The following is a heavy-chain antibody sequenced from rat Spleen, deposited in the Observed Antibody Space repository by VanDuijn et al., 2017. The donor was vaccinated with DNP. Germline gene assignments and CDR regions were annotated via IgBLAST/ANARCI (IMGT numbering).Heavy chain of an antibody. CDR2: ISYDVSDT. J-gene: IGHJ2*01. Sequence: EVQLVESGGGLVQPGRSLKLSCAVSRITFSDHNMAWVRQAPKKSLEWVATISYDVSDTYYRDSVKGRFTISRDNAKSTLYLQMDSLRSEDTATYYCAGRPPPTRGPFDYWGQGVTVTVSS. V-gene: IGHV5-7*01. CDR1: RITFSDHN. CDR3: AGRPPPTRGPFDY. D-gene: IGHD1-4*01.